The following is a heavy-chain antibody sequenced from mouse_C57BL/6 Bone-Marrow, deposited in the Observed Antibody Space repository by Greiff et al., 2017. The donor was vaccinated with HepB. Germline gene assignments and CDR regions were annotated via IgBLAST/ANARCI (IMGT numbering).Heavy chain of an antibody. CDR2: IYPGSGNT. V-gene: IGHV1-76*01. Sequence: QVQLQQSGAELVRPGASVKLSCQASGYTFTDYYINWVKQRPGQGLEWIARIYPGSGNTYYNEKFKGKATLTAEKSSSTAYMQLSSLTSEDSAVYFCALEGFAYWGQGTLVTVSA. CDR1: GYTFTDYY. J-gene: IGHJ3*01. CDR3: ALEGFAY.